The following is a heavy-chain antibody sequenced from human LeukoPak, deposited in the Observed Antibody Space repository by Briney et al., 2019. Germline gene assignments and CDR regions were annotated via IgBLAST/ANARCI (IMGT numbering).Heavy chain of an antibody. CDR3: ARARIAARVGRGPSNWFDP. Sequence: AAVTVSFKSSVYTFTIYDINWVRQPTGQGLEWMGWMNPNRGNTGYAQKFQGRVTTTRNTSISTAYMELNSMRSEDTAVYYCARARIAARVGRGPSNWFDPWGRGRGVSVS. CDR1: VYTFTIYD. D-gene: IGHD6-6*01. V-gene: IGHV1-8*01. J-gene: IGHJ5*02. CDR2: MNPNRGNT.